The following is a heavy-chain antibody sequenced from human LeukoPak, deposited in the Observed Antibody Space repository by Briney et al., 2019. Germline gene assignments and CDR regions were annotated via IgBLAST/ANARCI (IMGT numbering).Heavy chain of an antibody. CDR3: ARSHISSGYIDAYLY. V-gene: IGHV1-2*02. J-gene: IGHJ4*02. Sequence: ASVRVSCKVSGHTLTVHYTGSARRAPGQGLEWMGWINPNTGDTNYAQTFQGRVTMSRDTSINTAYTELSRLRSDDTAGEYYARSHISSGYIDAYLYGGQGTLVTVSS. CDR2: INPNTGDT. D-gene: IGHD5-12*01. CDR1: GHTLTVHY.